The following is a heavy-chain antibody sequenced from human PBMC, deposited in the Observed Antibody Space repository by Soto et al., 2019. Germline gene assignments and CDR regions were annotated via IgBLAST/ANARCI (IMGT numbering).Heavy chain of an antibody. J-gene: IGHJ6*03. V-gene: IGHV1-8*01. Sequence: QVQLVQSGAEVKKPGASVKVSCKASGYTFSRYDINWVRQATGQGLEWMGWMNPNSGNTGYAQKFQGRVTMTRNTSITTAYMELSSLRSDDTAVYFCARGKREHDILTDSYYYYMDVWGKGTTVTASS. D-gene: IGHD3-9*01. CDR2: MNPNSGNT. CDR1: GYTFSRYD. CDR3: ARGKREHDILTDSYYYYMDV.